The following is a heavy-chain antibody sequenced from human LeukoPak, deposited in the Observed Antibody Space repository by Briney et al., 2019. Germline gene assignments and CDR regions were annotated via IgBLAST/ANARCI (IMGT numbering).Heavy chain of an antibody. J-gene: IGHJ4*02. CDR1: GGSFSGYY. Sequence: SETLSLTCAVYGGSFSGYYWSWIRQPPGKGLEWIGEINHSGSTNYNPSLKSRVTISVDTSKNQFSLKLSSVTAADTAVYYCARVNYDFWSGYYAARQTFDYWGQGTLVTVSS. CDR3: ARVNYDFWSGYYAARQTFDY. CDR2: INHSGST. D-gene: IGHD3-3*01. V-gene: IGHV4-34*01.